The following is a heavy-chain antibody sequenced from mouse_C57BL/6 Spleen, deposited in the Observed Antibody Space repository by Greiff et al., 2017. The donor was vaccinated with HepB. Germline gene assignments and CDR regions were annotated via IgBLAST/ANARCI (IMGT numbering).Heavy chain of an antibody. CDR1: GYTFTDYY. CDR2: INPYNGGT. J-gene: IGHJ4*01. Sequence: EVQLQQSGPVLVKPGASVKMSCKASGYTFTDYYMNWVKQSHGKSLEWIGVINPYNGGTSYNQKFKGKATLTVDKSSSTAYMELNSLTSEDSAVYYCARCRYGTLYAMDYWGQGTSVTVSS. CDR3: ARCRYGTLYAMDY. V-gene: IGHV1-19*01. D-gene: IGHD1-1*01.